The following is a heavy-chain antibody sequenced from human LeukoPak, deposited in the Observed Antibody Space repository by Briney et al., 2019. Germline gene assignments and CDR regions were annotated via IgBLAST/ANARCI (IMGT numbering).Heavy chain of an antibody. CDR1: GYTFTSYG. D-gene: IGHD3-22*01. Sequence: ASVKVSCKASGYTFTSYGSSWVRQAPGQVLEWMGWLSAYNGNTNYAQKLQGRVTMTTDTSTSTAYMELRSLRSDDTAVYYCARDLFPDSSGFDAFEIWGQGTMVTVSS. CDR3: ARDLFPDSSGFDAFEI. J-gene: IGHJ3*02. V-gene: IGHV1-18*01. CDR2: LSAYNGNT.